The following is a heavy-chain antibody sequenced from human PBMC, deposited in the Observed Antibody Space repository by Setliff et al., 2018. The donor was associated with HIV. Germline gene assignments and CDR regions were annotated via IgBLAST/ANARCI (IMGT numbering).Heavy chain of an antibody. J-gene: IGHJ4*01. CDR1: GYAFSAYD. CDR3: ARGSAPNIVVAASLDI. D-gene: IGHD6-19*01. Sequence: ASVKVSCKASGYAFSAYDFNWVRQAPGQGLEWMGRISTYSGKTDYAEKFQGRLTMTMDTSTRTVFMELRSLTLDDTSVYYCARGSAPNIVVAASLDIWGQGTLVTVSS. V-gene: IGHV1-18*01. CDR2: ISTYSGKT.